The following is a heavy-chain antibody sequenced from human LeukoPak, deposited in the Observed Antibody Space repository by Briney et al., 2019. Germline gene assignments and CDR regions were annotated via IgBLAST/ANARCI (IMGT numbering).Heavy chain of an antibody. D-gene: IGHD5-18*01. V-gene: IGHV3-23*01. Sequence: GGSLRLSCVASGFTFSSYAMSWVRQAPGKGLEWVSTISSSGGSTYYADSVKGRFTISRDNSKNTLNLQMNGLRAEDTAVYYCAKGEYSYGYLFDYWGQGTLVPSPQ. CDR1: GFTFSSYA. J-gene: IGHJ4*02. CDR2: ISSSGGST. CDR3: AKGEYSYGYLFDY.